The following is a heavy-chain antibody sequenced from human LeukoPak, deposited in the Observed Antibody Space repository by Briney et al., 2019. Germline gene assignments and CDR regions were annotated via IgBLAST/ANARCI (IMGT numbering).Heavy chain of an antibody. D-gene: IGHD5-24*01. CDR1: GGSISSYY. Sequence: PSETLSLICTVSGGSISSYYWNRIRQPPGKGLEWIGYIYYSGSTNYNPSLKSRVTISVDTSKNRFSLKLSSVTAADTAVYYCAGRLWRRDGYNLSAFDIWGQGTMVTVSS. J-gene: IGHJ3*02. V-gene: IGHV4-59*01. CDR3: AGRLWRRDGYNLSAFDI. CDR2: IYYSGST.